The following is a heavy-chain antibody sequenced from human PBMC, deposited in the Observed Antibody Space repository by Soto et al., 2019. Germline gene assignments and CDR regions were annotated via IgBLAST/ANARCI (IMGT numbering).Heavy chain of an antibody. D-gene: IGHD6-13*01. CDR1: GYSFTSYW. CDR3: ARAGGYSRTTPNPRAYDMDV. CDR2: IYPGDSDT. J-gene: IGHJ6*02. Sequence: GESLKISCKGSGYSFTSYWIGWVRQMPGKGLEWMGIIYPGDSDTRYSPSFQGQVTISADKSISTAYLQWSSLRAEDTAVYYCARAGGYSRTTPNPRAYDMDVWGQGTTVTSP. V-gene: IGHV5-51*01.